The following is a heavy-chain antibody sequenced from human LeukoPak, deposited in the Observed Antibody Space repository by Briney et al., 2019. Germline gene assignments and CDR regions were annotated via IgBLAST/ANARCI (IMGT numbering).Heavy chain of an antibody. CDR1: GFTFSSSA. J-gene: IGHJ4*02. D-gene: IGHD2-15*01. Sequence: GGSLRLSCAASGFTFSSSAMSWVRQARGKGLEWVSAISNNGGYTYYAASVQGRFTISRDNSKSTLCLQMNSLRAEDTAVYYRAKQLGYCSDGSCYFPYWGQGTLVTVSS. CDR2: ISNNGGYT. V-gene: IGHV3-23*01. CDR3: AKQLGYCSDGSCYFPY.